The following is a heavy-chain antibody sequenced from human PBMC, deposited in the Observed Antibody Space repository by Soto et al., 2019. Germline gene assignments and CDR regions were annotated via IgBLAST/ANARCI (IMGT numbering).Heavy chain of an antibody. CDR1: GFTFSSFP. Sequence: PGGSLRLSCTASGFTFSSFPMNWVRQAPGKGLEWVAVITYDGVKKYYADSVKGRFTISRDNSKNTLYVQMNSLRIEDTAVYYCARDQDDSSDAFDIWGQGTMVTVSS. J-gene: IGHJ3*02. CDR2: ITYDGVKK. V-gene: IGHV3-30-3*01. D-gene: IGHD3-3*01. CDR3: ARDQDDSSDAFDI.